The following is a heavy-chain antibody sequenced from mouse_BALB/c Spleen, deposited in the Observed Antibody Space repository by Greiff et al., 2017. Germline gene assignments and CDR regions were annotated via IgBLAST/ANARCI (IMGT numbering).Heavy chain of an antibody. Sequence: VQLQQSGPVLARPGASVKMSCKASGYTFTSYWMHWVKQRPGQGLEWIGAIYPGNSDTSYNQKFKGKAKLTAVTSTSTAYMELSSLTNEDSAVYYCTRYYYGSSLQAMDYWGQGTSVTVSS. CDR2: IYPGNSDT. CDR1: GYTFTSYW. D-gene: IGHD1-1*01. CDR3: TRYYYGSSLQAMDY. J-gene: IGHJ4*01. V-gene: IGHV1-5*01.